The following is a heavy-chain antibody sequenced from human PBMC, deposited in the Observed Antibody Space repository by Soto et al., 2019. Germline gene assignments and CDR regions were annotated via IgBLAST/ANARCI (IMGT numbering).Heavy chain of an antibody. Sequence: SQTLSLTCAISGDSVSSNSAAWNWIRQSPSRGLEWLGRTYYRSKWYNDYAVSVKSRITINPDTSKNQFSLQLNSVTPEDTAVYYCARDWVVAVAGIYNYYYGMDVWGQGTTVTVSS. CDR2: TYYRSKWYN. J-gene: IGHJ6*02. CDR3: ARDWVVAVAGIYNYYYGMDV. D-gene: IGHD6-19*01. CDR1: GDSVSSNSAA. V-gene: IGHV6-1*01.